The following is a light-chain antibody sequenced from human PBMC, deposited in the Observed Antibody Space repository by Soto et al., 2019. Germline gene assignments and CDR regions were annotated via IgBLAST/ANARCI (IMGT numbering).Light chain of an antibody. Sequence: EIVMTQSPATLSVSPGERATLSCRASHSVSSNLAWYQQKPGQAPRFLIYGASTRATGIPARFSGSGSGTDFTLTISSLQSEDFAVYYCLQYTNWPWTFDQGTKVEIK. CDR2: GAS. V-gene: IGKV3-15*01. CDR3: LQYTNWPWT. J-gene: IGKJ1*01. CDR1: HSVSSN.